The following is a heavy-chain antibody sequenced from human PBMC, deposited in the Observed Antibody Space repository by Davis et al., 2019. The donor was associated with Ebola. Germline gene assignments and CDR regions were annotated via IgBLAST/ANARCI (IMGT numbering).Heavy chain of an antibody. D-gene: IGHD1-20*01. V-gene: IGHV4-34*01. J-gene: IGHJ5*02. CDR1: GGSFSGYY. CDR3: ARITGINNWFGP. CDR2: INHSGGT. Sequence: PSETLSLTCAVYGGSFSGYYWSWIRQPPGKGLEWTGEINHSGGTNYNPSLKSRVTISVDTSKNQFSLKLSSVTAADTALYYCARITGINNWFGPWGQGTLVTVSS.